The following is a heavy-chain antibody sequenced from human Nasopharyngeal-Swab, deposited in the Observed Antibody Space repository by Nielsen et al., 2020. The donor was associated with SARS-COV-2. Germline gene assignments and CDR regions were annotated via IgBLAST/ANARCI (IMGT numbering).Heavy chain of an antibody. J-gene: IGHJ6*03. CDR3: ARGHRGYSGYDYYYHYMDV. Sequence: WVRQAPGQGLEWMGWMNPNSGNTGYAQKFQGRVTMTRNTSISTAYMELSSLRSEDTAVYYCARGHRGYSGYDYYYHYMDVWGKGTTVTVSS. D-gene: IGHD5-12*01. V-gene: IGHV1-8*01. CDR2: MNPNSGNT.